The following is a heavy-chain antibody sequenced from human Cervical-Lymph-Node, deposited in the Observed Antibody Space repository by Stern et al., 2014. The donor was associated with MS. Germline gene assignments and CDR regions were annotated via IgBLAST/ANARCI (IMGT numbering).Heavy chain of an antibody. CDR2: TNTKTGHP. CDR3: ARSLPRGYQINWFDP. D-gene: IGHD3-22*01. J-gene: IGHJ5*02. CDR1: GYTFTTHA. Sequence: QVQLVQSGSELTKPGASVKVSCKASGYTFTTHAMNWVRQAPGQGLEWLGWTNTKTGHPTYAQGFTGRFVFSLDTSVSTAYLQISSLSAEDTAVYYCARSLPRGYQINWFDPWGQGTLVTVSS. V-gene: IGHV7-4-1*02.